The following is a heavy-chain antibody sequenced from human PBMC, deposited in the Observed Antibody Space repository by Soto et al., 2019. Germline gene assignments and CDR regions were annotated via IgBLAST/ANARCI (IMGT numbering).Heavy chain of an antibody. J-gene: IGHJ5*02. D-gene: IGHD3-22*01. Sequence: PSLKSRVTISVDTSKNQFSLKLRSVTAADTAVYYCARWYYDSGGYSRWFDPWGQGTLVTVSS. CDR3: ARWYYDSGGYSRWFDP. V-gene: IGHV4-59*01.